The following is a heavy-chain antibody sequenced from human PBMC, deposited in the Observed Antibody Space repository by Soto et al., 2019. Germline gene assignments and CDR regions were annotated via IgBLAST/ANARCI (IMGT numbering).Heavy chain of an antibody. J-gene: IGHJ6*02. D-gene: IGHD2-15*01. CDR3: ARKLSDYYALDV. CDR1: GYRFTIYC. Sequence: GESLKISCDGSGYRFTIYCIGLVLQMPGKGLEWMGVIYPGDSDTRYSPSFEGQVTISVDKSISTAYLQWSSLKASDTAIYYCARKLSDYYALDVWGQGTTVTVSS. CDR2: IYPGDSDT. V-gene: IGHV5-51*01.